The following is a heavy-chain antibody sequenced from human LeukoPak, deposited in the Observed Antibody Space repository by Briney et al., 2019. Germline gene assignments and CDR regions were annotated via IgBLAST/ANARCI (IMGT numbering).Heavy chain of an antibody. CDR3: AKDFSAGFRRQRYCSGGSCSDGLYSY. CDR2: ISGSGGST. Sequence: GGSLRLSCAASGFSFSDYYMNWIRQAPGKGLGWVSAISGSGGSTYYADSVKGRFTISRDNSKNTLYLQMNSLRAEDTAVYYCAKDFSAGFRRQRYCSGGSCSDGLYSYWGQGTLVTVSS. D-gene: IGHD2-15*01. J-gene: IGHJ4*02. V-gene: IGHV3-23*01. CDR1: GFSFSDYY.